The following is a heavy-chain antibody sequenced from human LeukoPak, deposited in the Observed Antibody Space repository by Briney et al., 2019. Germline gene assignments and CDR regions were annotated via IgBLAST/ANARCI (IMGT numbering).Heavy chain of an antibody. CDR3: ARGVRIAELRFLEWLPNPHYWFDP. D-gene: IGHD3-3*01. Sequence: SETLSLTCAVYGGSFCVYYWSWIRQPPGKGLEWIGEINHGGSTNYNPSLKSRVTISVDTSKNQFSLKLSSVTAADTAVYYCARGVRIAELRFLEWLPNPHYWFDPWGQGTLVTVSS. CDR2: INHGGST. CDR1: GGSFCVYY. J-gene: IGHJ5*02. V-gene: IGHV4-34*01.